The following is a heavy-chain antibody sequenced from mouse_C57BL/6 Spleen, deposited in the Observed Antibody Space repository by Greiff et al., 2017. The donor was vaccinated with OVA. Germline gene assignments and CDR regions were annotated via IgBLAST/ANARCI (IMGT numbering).Heavy chain of an antibody. CDR2: IYPRAGST. D-gene: IGHD1-1*01. J-gene: IGHJ3*01. V-gene: IGHV1-85*01. CDR3: AREGNYYGSSYFAWFAY. Sequence: QVQLQQSGPELVKPGASVKLSCKASGYTFTSYDINWVKQRPGPGLEWIGWIYPRAGSTKYNEKLKGKATLTVAKSSSTAYMELHSLTAEDSAVYFCAREGNYYGSSYFAWFAYWGQGTLVTVSA. CDR1: GYTFTSYD.